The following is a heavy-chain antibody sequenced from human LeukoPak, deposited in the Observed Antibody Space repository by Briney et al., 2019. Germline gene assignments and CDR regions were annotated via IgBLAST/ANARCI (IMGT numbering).Heavy chain of an antibody. CDR1: GFTFSSYW. CDR3: LRSPEYYFDY. CDR2: IKQDGSEK. V-gene: IGHV3-7*01. J-gene: IGHJ4*02. Sequence: GGSLKLSFEASGFTFSSYWMSWVRPAPGKGLEWVANIKQDGSEKYCVASVKGRFTISRDNAKNSLYLQMNSLRAEDTAVCYCLRSPEYYFDYWGQGTLVTVSS. D-gene: IGHD2/OR15-2a*01.